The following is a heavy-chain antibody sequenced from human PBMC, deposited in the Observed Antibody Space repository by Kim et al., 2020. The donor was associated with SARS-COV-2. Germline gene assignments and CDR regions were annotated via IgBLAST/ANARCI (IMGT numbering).Heavy chain of an antibody. V-gene: IGHV3-30*04. CDR2: ISYDGSDK. CDR3: ARGTNAWFGEYANYYYQYGLDV. J-gene: IGHJ6*02. Sequence: GGSLRLFCAASGFTFSRYTMHWVRQGPGKGLEWVATISYDGSDKYDADSVKGRFTTSRDNSKNTLFLQMNSLRAEDTAVYYCARGTNAWFGEYANYYYQYGLDVWGQGTTVTVSS. D-gene: IGHD3-10*01. CDR1: GFTFSRYT.